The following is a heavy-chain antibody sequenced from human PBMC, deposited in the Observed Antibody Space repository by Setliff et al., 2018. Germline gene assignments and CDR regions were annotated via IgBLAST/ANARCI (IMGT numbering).Heavy chain of an antibody. Sequence: GASVKVSCKASGGSFSGYAVNWVRQAPGQGLEWMGGIIPMFGTTYYAQRFQGRVTLTADESTSTAYMDLSSLRSEDTAVYYCARGGARGSPGKMDVWGKGTTVTAPQ. CDR2: IIPMFGTT. V-gene: IGHV1-69*13. D-gene: IGHD3-10*01. CDR1: GGSFSGYA. CDR3: ARGGARGSPGKMDV. J-gene: IGHJ6*04.